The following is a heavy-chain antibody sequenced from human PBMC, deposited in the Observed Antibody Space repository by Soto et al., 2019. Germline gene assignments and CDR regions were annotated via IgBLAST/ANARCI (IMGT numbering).Heavy chain of an antibody. CDR1: GFTFSSYA. J-gene: IGHJ4*02. D-gene: IGHD1-26*01. Sequence: EVQLLESGGGLVQPGGSLRLSCAASGFTFSSYAMSWVRQAPGKGLEWVSAISGSGGSTYYADSVKGRFTISRDNSKNALYRQMNSLRAENTAVYYCAKGAMRELLLCYYFDYWGQGTLVTVSS. V-gene: IGHV3-23*01. CDR2: ISGSGGST. CDR3: AKGAMRELLLCYYFDY.